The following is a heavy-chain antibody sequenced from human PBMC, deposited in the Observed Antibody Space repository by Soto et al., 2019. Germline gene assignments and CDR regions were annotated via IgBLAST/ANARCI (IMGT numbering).Heavy chain of an antibody. CDR3: ARTSYSDRCRDWYFDL. J-gene: IGHJ2*01. CDR1: GGSISSSSDY. V-gene: IGHV4-39*01. CDR2: IHYSGST. D-gene: IGHD4-17*01. Sequence: SETLSLTCTVSGGSISSSSDYWGWIRQPPGKGLEWIGTIHYSGSTYYNPSLKSRVTISIDTSKNQFSQKLTSVTADDTAVYFCARTSYSDRCRDWYFDLSGRGTLVTVSS.